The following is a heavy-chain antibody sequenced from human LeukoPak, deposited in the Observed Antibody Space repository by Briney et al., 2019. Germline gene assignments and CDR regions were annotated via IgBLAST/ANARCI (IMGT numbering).Heavy chain of an antibody. CDR1: GGSIYSYL. Sequence: SETLPLTCIGSGGSIYSYLWSWIRQPPGKGVEWIGYIYYSGSTNYNPSLKSRVTISVDTSKNQFSLKLSSVTAADTAVYYCATDYGAGGYFDYWGQGTLVTVSS. D-gene: IGHD4-17*01. J-gene: IGHJ4*02. V-gene: IGHV4-59*13. CDR3: ATDYGAGGYFDY. CDR2: IYYSGST.